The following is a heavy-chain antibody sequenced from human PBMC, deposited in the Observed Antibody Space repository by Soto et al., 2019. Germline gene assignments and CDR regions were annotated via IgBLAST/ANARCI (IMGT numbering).Heavy chain of an antibody. D-gene: IGHD2-15*01. Sequence: PSETLSLTCAVSGGSISSGDYSWSWIRQPPGKGLEWVGYIYHSGSTYYNPSLKSRVTISLDRSKNQFSLKLSSVTAAATAVYFCARVLVENCGGGSGYPGYYFDSWGQGTLVTVSS. J-gene: IGHJ4*02. CDR1: GGSISSGDYS. CDR3: ARVLVENCGGGSGYPGYYFDS. V-gene: IGHV4-30-2*01. CDR2: IYHSGST.